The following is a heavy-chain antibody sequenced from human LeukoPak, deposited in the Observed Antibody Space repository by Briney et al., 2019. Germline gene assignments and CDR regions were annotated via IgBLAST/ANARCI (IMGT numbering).Heavy chain of an antibody. CDR2: INHSGST. J-gene: IGHJ4*02. CDR1: GGSFSGYY. CDR3: ARARKGDYEGDYFDY. D-gene: IGHD4-17*01. Sequence: PSETLSLTCAVYGGSFSGYYWSWIRQPPGKGLGGIGEINHSGSTNYNPSLKSRVTISVDTSKNQFSLKLSSVTAADTAVYCCARARKGDYEGDYFDYWGQGTLVTVSS. V-gene: IGHV4-34*01.